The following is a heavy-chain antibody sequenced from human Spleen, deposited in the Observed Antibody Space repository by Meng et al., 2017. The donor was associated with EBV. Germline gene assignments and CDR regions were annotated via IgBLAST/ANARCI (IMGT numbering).Heavy chain of an antibody. Sequence: GPLQASGPGLVKPSETLSLTCTVSGGSIDVYYWTWIRQPPGKGLEWIGYTYYSGSTNYNPSLKSRVTISLDMSKNQFSLNLNSVTAADTAVYYCAREGRPGIRATGLGGYDHWGQGVLVTVSS. CDR2: TYYSGST. D-gene: IGHD6-13*01. V-gene: IGHV4-59*01. CDR3: AREGRPGIRATGLGGYDH. J-gene: IGHJ4*02. CDR1: GGSIDVYY.